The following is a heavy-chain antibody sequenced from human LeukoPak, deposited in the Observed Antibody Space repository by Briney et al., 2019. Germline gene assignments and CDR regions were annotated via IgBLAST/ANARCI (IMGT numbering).Heavy chain of an antibody. V-gene: IGHV1-18*01. J-gene: IGHJ6*03. CDR3: ARGYSSSWYEDYYYYMDV. D-gene: IGHD6-13*01. CDR1: GYTFTTYG. CDR2: ISADNGNT. Sequence: ASVKVSCKASGYTFTTYGINWVRQAPGQGLEWMGWISADNGNTNYAQKFQGRVTMTRDTSISTAYMELSRLRSDDTAVYYCARGYSSSWYEDYYYYMDVWGKGTTVTISS.